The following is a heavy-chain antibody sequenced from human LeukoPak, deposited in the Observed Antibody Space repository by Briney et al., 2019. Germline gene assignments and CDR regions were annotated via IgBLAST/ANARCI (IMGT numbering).Heavy chain of an antibody. D-gene: IGHD5-18*01. V-gene: IGHV3-48*04. CDR1: GFTFSSYS. Sequence: GGSLRLSCAASGFTFSSYSMNWVRQAPGKGLEWVSYISSSGNTIDYADSVKGRFTISRDNAKNSLYLQMVSLRAEDTAVYYWARLRGYSYGYGDYWGKGTLVTVSS. CDR3: ARLRGYSYGYGDY. CDR2: ISSSGNTI. J-gene: IGHJ4*02.